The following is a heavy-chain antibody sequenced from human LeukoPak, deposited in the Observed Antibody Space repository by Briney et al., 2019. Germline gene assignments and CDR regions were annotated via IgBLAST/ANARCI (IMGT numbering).Heavy chain of an antibody. CDR2: IYYSGST. J-gene: IGHJ5*02. V-gene: IGHV4-39*07. CDR1: GGSISSSSYY. Sequence: SETLSLTCTVSGGSISSSSYYWGWIRQPPGKGLEWIGSIYYSGSTYYNPSLKSRVTISVDTSKNQFSLKLSSVTAADTAVYYCATLTGYSSESWFDPWGQGILVTVSS. CDR3: ATLTGYSSESWFDP. D-gene: IGHD3-9*01.